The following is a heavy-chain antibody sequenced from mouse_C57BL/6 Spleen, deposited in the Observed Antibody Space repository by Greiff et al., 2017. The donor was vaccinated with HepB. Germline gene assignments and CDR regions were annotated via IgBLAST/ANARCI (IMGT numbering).Heavy chain of an antibody. Sequence: QVQLQQSGPELVKPGASVKISCKASGYAFSSSWMNWVKQRPGKGLEWIGRIYPGDGDSNYNGKFKGKATLTADKSSSTAYMQLSSLTSEDSAVYFCARSMYSNSSYWYFDVWGTGTTVTVSS. D-gene: IGHD2-5*01. CDR2: IYPGDGDS. CDR3: ARSMYSNSSYWYFDV. CDR1: GYAFSSSW. V-gene: IGHV1-82*01. J-gene: IGHJ1*03.